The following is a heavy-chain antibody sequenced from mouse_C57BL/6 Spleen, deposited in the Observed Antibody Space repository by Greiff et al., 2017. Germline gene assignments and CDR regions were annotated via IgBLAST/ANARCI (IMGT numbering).Heavy chain of an antibody. CDR2: IDPENGDT. V-gene: IGHV14-4*01. CDR1: GFNIKDDY. J-gene: IGHJ4*01. D-gene: IGHD1-1*01. Sequence: VQLQQSGAELVRPGASVKLSCTASGFNIKDDYMHWVKQRPEQGLEWIGWIDPENGDTEYASKFQGKATITADTSSNTAYLQLSSLTSEDTAVYYFATAPLYTSVVATGDYWGQGTSVTVSS. CDR3: ATAPLYTSVVATGDY.